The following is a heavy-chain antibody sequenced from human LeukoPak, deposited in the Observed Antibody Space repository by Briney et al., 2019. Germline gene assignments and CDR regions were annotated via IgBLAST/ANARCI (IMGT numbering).Heavy chain of an antibody. CDR2: ISYIGST. V-gene: IGHV4-59*11. D-gene: IGHD4-17*01. J-gene: IGHJ3*02. CDR1: DDSFSSHY. Sequence: SQTLSLTCAVSDDSFSSHYWTWIRQPPGKGLEWIGYISYIGSTNYNPSLKSRVTISIDTSRNQFSLRLSSVTAADTAVYYCARDLVTVTKGFDIWGQGTMVSVSS. CDR3: ARDLVTVTKGFDI.